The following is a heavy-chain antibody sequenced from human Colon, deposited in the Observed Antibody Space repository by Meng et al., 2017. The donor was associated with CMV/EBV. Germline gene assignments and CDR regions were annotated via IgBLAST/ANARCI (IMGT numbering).Heavy chain of an antibody. CDR2: VSWNGSRT. J-gene: IGHJ4*02. Sequence: GGSLRLSCAASGFTFSNSDMNWVRQAPGKGLEWVSGVSWNGSRTHYADSVKGRFIISRDNSRNFLYQQMSRLTVEDTAEYYCAVLAVAEPISYWGQGTLVTVSS. D-gene: IGHD6-19*01. CDR1: GFTFSNSD. CDR3: AVLAVAEPISY. V-gene: IGHV3-19*01.